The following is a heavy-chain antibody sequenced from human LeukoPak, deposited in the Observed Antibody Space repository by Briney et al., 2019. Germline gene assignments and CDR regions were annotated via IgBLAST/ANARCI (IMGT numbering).Heavy chain of an antibody. V-gene: IGHV3-53*05. CDR1: GFTVSSNY. D-gene: IGHD6-19*01. J-gene: IGHJ6*02. CDR3: ARGTPKALAVAVFRVDGMDV. CDR2: IYSGGST. Sequence: GGSLRLSCAASGFTVSSNYMSWVRQAPGKGLEWVSVIYSGGSTYYADSVKGRFTISRDNSKNTLYLQMNSLRAEDTAVYYCARGTPKALAVAVFRVDGMDVWGQGTTVTVSS.